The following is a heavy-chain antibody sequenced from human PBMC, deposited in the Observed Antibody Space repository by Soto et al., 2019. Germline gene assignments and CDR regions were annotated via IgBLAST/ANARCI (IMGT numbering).Heavy chain of an antibody. Sequence: GASVKVSCKASGGTFSSYAISWVRQAPGQGLEWMGGIIPIFGTANYAQKFQGRVTITADESTSTAYMELSSLRSEDTAAYYCARSLGYCSGGSCYSYYYGMDVWGQGTTVTVSS. J-gene: IGHJ6*02. CDR3: ARSLGYCSGGSCYSYYYGMDV. CDR1: GGTFSSYA. V-gene: IGHV1-69*13. CDR2: IIPIFGTA. D-gene: IGHD2-15*01.